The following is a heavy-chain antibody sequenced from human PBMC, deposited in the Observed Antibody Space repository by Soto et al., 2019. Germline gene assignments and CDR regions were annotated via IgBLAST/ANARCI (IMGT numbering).Heavy chain of an antibody. CDR1: GFTFSTYG. V-gene: IGHV3-33*01. Sequence: GGSLRLSCAASGFTFSTYGMHWVRQAPGKGLEWVAIIYFDGSNKYYADSVKGRFTISRDNSKNTLYLQMNSLRAEDTAVYYCAREGIAVAGTFDYWGQGTLVTVSS. J-gene: IGHJ4*02. D-gene: IGHD6-19*01. CDR2: IYFDGSNK. CDR3: AREGIAVAGTFDY.